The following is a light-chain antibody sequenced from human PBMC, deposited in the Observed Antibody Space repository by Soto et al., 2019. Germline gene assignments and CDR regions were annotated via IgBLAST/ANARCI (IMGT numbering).Light chain of an antibody. CDR2: GVT. V-gene: IGLV2-14*01. J-gene: IGLJ1*01. CDR3: SSYTKSDTLPV. CDR1: SGDFGDYNY. Sequence: QSVLTQPASVSGSPGQSITISCTGTSGDFGDYNYVSWYQQHPGKAPQLLIYGVTNRPSGVSNRFSGSKSGDTASLTISGLQADDEANYYCSSYTKSDTLPVSGPGTKVTVL.